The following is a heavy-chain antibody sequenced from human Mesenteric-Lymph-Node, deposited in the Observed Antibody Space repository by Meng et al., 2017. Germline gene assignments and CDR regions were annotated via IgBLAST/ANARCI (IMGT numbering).Heavy chain of an antibody. CDR3: AREKERWLQPIDY. D-gene: IGHD5-24*01. Sequence: GGSLRLSCATSGFTFSSYEMNWVRQAPGKGLEWVSYISSSGGTIYYADSVKGRFTISRDNAKNSLYLQMNSLRAEDTAVYYCAREKERWLQPIDYWGQGTLVTVSS. CDR2: ISSSGGTI. CDR1: GFTFSSYE. J-gene: IGHJ4*02. V-gene: IGHV3-48*03.